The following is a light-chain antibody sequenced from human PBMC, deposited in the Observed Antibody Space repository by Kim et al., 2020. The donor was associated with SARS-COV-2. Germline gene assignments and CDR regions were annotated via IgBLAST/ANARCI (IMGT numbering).Light chain of an antibody. Sequence: QSALTQPASVSGSPGQSITISCTGTSSDIGRYNYVSWYQQHPGTAPTLVIYDVGNRPSGVSNRFSGSKSGNTASLTISGLQGEDEADYYCSSYTGISTLVFGGGTQLTDL. CDR2: DVG. V-gene: IGLV2-14*03. J-gene: IGLJ2*01. CDR3: SSYTGISTLV. CDR1: SSDIGRYNY.